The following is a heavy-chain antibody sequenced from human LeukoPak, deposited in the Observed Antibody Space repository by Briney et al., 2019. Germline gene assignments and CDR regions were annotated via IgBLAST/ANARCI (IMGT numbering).Heavy chain of an antibody. J-gene: IGHJ4*02. CDR2: ISFEGSNK. Sequence: GGSLRLSCAASGITFSSYGMHWVRQAPGKGLEWVAVISFEGSNKYYADSVKGRFTISRDNAKNSLYLQMNSLRAEDTAVYYCARDYGEVVTAIHSFDYWGQGTLVTVSS. V-gene: IGHV3-30*03. D-gene: IGHD2-21*02. CDR3: ARDYGEVVTAIHSFDY. CDR1: GITFSSYG.